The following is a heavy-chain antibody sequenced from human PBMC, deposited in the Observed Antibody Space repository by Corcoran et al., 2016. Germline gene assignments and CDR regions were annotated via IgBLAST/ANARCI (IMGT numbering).Heavy chain of an antibody. J-gene: IGHJ6*02. V-gene: IGHV3-53*01. CDR1: GFTVSSNY. D-gene: IGHD2-2*01. CDR3: AGAGSSNGRDYYYGMDV. Sequence: EVQLVESGGGLIQPGGSLRLSCAASGFTVSSNYMSWVRQAPGKGLEWVSVIYSGGSTYYADSVKGRFTISRDNSKNTLYLQMNSLRAEDTAVYYCAGAGSSNGRDYYYGMDVWGQGTTVTVSS. CDR2: IYSGGST.